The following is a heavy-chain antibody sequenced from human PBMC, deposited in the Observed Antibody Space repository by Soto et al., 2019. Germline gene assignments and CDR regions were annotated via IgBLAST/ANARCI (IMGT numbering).Heavy chain of an antibody. CDR2: IYWNDDK. CDR1: GFSLSNTGVG. J-gene: IGHJ4*02. CDR3: AHRRHGDYDY. Sequence: QITLKESGPTLVKPTQTLTLTCTFSGFSLSNTGVGVGWIRQPPGKALEWLALIYWNDDKRYSPSRKSRLTITKDTSKNQVVLTMTNMDSVDTATDYCAHRRHGDYDYWGQGTLITVSS. V-gene: IGHV2-5*01. D-gene: IGHD4-17*01.